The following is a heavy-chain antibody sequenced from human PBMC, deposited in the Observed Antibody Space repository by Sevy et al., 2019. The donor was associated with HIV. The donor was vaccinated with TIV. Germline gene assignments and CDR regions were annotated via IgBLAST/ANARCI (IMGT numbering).Heavy chain of an antibody. CDR1: GFTFSSYS. Sequence: LRLSCATSGFTFSSYSMHWVRQAPGKGLEWVATISYDGINKHYADSVKGRFTISRDNFKNSLSLQMNSLRAEDTAMYFCALERLSSDVAEYFQNWGQGTLVTVSS. V-gene: IGHV3-30-3*01. D-gene: IGHD1-1*01. CDR2: ISYDGINK. J-gene: IGHJ1*01. CDR3: ALERLSSDVAEYFQN.